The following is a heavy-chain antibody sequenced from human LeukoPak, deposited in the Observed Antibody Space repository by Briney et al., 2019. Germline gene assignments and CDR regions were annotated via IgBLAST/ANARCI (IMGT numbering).Heavy chain of an antibody. Sequence: SETLSLTCTVSGGSISSRSFYWGCIRQPPGKGPEWIGSISYSGSSYYNPSLKSRVTISVDTSKNQFSLKLSSVTAADTAVYYCARSRDSSGYSADAFDTWGQGTLVTVS. CDR3: ARSRDSSGYSADAFDT. CDR2: ISYSGSS. J-gene: IGHJ3*02. D-gene: IGHD3-22*01. V-gene: IGHV4-39*01. CDR1: GGSISSRSFY.